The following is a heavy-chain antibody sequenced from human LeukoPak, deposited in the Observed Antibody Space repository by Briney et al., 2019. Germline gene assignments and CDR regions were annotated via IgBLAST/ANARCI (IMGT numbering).Heavy chain of an antibody. Sequence: GGSLRLSCAASGFTFSSDEMNWVRQAPGEGLEWVSYISSSGSTIYYADSVKGRFTISRDNAKNSLYLQMNSLRAEDTAVYYCARGDGPGWFGELSGWFDPWGQGTLVTVSS. V-gene: IGHV3-48*03. CDR2: ISSSGSTI. CDR1: GFTFSSDE. D-gene: IGHD3-10*01. CDR3: ARGDGPGWFGELSGWFDP. J-gene: IGHJ5*02.